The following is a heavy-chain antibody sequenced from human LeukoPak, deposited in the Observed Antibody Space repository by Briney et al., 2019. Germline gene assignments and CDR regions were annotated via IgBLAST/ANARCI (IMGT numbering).Heavy chain of an antibody. CDR2: TYYRSKWYN. D-gene: IGHD1-14*01. V-gene: IGHV6-1*01. Sequence: SQTLSLTCAISGDSVSSNSAAWNWIRQPPSRGLEWLGRTYYRSKWYNDYAVSVKSRITINPDTSKNQFSLKLSSVTAADTAVYYCARGYTLNWFDPWGQGTLVTVSS. CDR1: GDSVSSNSAA. J-gene: IGHJ5*02. CDR3: ARGYTLNWFDP.